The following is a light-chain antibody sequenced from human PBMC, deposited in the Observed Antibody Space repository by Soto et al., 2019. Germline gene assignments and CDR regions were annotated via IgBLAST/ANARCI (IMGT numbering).Light chain of an antibody. V-gene: IGKV4-1*01. CDR1: QSVLYSSNNKNY. CDR2: WAS. J-gene: IGKJ4*01. CDR3: QQYYSIPPLT. Sequence: DIVMTQSPDSLAVSLGERATINCKSSQSVLYSSNNKNYLAWYQQKPGQPPKLLIYWASTRESGVPDRFSGSGSGTDFTLTISSLQAEDVAVYYRQQYYSIPPLTFGGGTKVEIK.